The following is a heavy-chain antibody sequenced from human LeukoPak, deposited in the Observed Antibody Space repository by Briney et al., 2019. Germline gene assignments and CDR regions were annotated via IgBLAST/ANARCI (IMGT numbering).Heavy chain of an antibody. CDR1: GFTFSSNS. Sequence: GGSLRLSCAASGFTFSSNSMNWVRQAPGKGLEWVSYISSGSGTIYYADSVKGRFTISRDNAKNSLYLQMNSLRAEDTAVYYCPLELGEGFDYWGQGTLVTVSS. D-gene: IGHD1-7*01. CDR2: ISSGSGTI. CDR3: PLELGEGFDY. J-gene: IGHJ4*02. V-gene: IGHV3-48*01.